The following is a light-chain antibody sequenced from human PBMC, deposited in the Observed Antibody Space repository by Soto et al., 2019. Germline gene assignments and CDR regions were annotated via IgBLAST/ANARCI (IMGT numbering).Light chain of an antibody. J-gene: IGKJ2*01. CDR3: LLYADSPPAYT. V-gene: IGKV3-20*01. CDR1: QSVSSRN. CDR2: GAS. Sequence: EIVLTQSPGTVSLSPGERATLSCRASQSVSSRNLAWYRQKPGQAPSLLIFGASNRATGIPDRFSGSGSGTHFTLTITRLEPEACALYYSLLYADSPPAYTFGQGTKLDIK.